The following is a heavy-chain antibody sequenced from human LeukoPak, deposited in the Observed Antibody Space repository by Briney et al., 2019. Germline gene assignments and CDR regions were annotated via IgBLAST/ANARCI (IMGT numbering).Heavy chain of an antibody. V-gene: IGHV4-39*07. J-gene: IGHJ5*02. CDR3: ARNCTAGNDVSRRDKWFDP. CDR2: IYYSGST. CDR1: GDSISSHSHY. D-gene: IGHD2-8*02. Sequence: TSETLSLTCTVSGDSISSHSHYWAWIRQPPGKGLEWIGSIYYSGSTHYNPSLKSRVTISVDSSKNQYSLNLKSVTAADTALYYCARNCTAGNDVSRRDKWFDPWGHGTLVIVSS.